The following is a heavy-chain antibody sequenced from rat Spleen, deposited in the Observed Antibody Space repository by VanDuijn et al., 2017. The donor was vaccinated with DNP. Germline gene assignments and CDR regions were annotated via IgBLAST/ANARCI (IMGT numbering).Heavy chain of an antibody. V-gene: IGHV3-3*01. D-gene: IGHD4-4*01. CDR2: INSAGST. CDR1: GYSITSSYR. Sequence: EVQLQESGPGLVKPSQSLSLTCSVTGYSITSSYRWNWIRKFPGNKLEWMGYINSAGSTNYNPSLKSRISITRDTSKNQFFLQVNSVTTEDTATYYCARRGLGTVSFDYWGQGVMVTVSS. J-gene: IGHJ2*01. CDR3: ARRGLGTVSFDY.